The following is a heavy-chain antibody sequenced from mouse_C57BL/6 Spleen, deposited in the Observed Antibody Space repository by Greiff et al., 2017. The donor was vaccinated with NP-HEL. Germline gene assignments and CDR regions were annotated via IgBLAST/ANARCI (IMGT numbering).Heavy chain of an antibody. Sequence: QVQLKESGPGLVQPSQSLSITCTVPGSSLTSYGVHWVRQSPGKGLEWLGVILRGGSTDYHAAFMSRLNITKDNSESQVFFKMNSLQADDTAIYNCAKNRGRDYAMDYWGQGTSVTVSS. CDR2: ILRGGST. J-gene: IGHJ4*01. CDR1: GSSLTSYG. V-gene: IGHV2-5*01. D-gene: IGHD3-3*01. CDR3: AKNRGRDYAMDY.